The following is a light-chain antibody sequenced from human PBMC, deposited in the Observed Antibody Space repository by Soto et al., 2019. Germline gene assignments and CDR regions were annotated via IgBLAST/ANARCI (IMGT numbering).Light chain of an antibody. V-gene: IGLV1-51*01. CDR1: SSNIGNND. CDR3: GAWDDSLSAGV. J-gene: IGLJ2*01. Sequence: QSVLTQPPSVSAAPGQTVTISCSGSSSNIGNNDVSWYQQLPGTAPKLLIYDNNKRPSGIPDRFSGSRSGTSATLGITGLQTGDEADYYCGAWDDSLSAGVFGGGTKLTVL. CDR2: DNN.